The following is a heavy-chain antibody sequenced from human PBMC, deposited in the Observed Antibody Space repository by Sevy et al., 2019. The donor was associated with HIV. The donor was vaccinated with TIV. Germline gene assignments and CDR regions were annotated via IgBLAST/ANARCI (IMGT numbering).Heavy chain of an antibody. Sequence: GGSLRLSCAASGFTLSSYWMHWVRQAPGKGLVWVSRINSDGSSTSYADSVKGRLTISRDNAKNTLYLQVNSLRAEDTAVYYCARVGISAAGDYDYYMDVWGKGTTVTVSS. CDR3: ARVGISAAGDYDYYMDV. J-gene: IGHJ6*03. D-gene: IGHD6-13*01. V-gene: IGHV3-74*01. CDR1: GFTLSSYW. CDR2: INSDGSST.